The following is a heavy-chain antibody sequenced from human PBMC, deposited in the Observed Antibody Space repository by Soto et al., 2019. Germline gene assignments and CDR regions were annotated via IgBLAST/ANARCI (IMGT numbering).Heavy chain of an antibody. Sequence: GGSLRLSCAASGFTFSSYSMNWVRQAPGKGLEWVSSISSSSSYIYYADSVKGRFTISRDNAKNSLYLQMNSLRAEDTAVYYCAREPNYGSGSYYNPYYFDYWDQGTLVTVSS. D-gene: IGHD3-10*01. J-gene: IGHJ4*02. CDR3: AREPNYGSGSYYNPYYFDY. V-gene: IGHV3-21*01. CDR1: GFTFSSYS. CDR2: ISSSSSYI.